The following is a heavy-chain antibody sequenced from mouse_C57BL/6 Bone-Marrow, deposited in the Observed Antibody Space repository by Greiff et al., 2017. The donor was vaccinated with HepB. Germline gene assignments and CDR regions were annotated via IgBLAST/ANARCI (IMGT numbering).Heavy chain of an antibody. V-gene: IGHV1-81*01. J-gene: IGHJ3*01. D-gene: IGHD2-1*01. Sequence: QVQLQQSGAELARPGASVKLSCKASGYTFTSYGISWVKQRTGQGLEWIGEIYPRSGNTYYNEKFKGKATLTADKSSSTAYMELCSLTSEDSAVYFCARNYGNAWFAYWGQGTLVTVSA. CDR2: IYPRSGNT. CDR3: ARNYGNAWFAY. CDR1: GYTFTSYG.